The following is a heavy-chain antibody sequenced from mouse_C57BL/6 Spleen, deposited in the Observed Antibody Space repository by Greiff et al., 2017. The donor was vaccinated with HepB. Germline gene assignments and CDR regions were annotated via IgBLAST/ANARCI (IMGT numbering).Heavy chain of an antibody. Sequence: QVQLKQSGAELVKPGASVKISCKASGYAFSSYWMNWVKQRPGKGLEWIGQIYPGDGDTNYNGKFKGKATLTADKSSSTAYMQLSSLTSEDSAVYFCAREGDDGYPYYFDYWGQGTTLTVSS. CDR2: IYPGDGDT. J-gene: IGHJ2*01. CDR3: AREGDDGYPYYFDY. D-gene: IGHD2-3*01. V-gene: IGHV1-80*01. CDR1: GYAFSSYW.